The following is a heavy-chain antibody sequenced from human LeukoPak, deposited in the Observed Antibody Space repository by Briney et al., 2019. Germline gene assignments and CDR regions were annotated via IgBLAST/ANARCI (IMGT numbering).Heavy chain of an antibody. CDR3: ATAYYDSSGYHGDFDY. CDR1: GYTLTELS. V-gene: IGHV1-24*01. D-gene: IGHD3-22*01. Sequence: ASVKVSCKVSGYTLTELSMHWVRQAPGKGLEWMGGFDPEDGETIYAQKFQGGVTMTEDTSTDTAYMELSSLRSEDTAVYYCATAYYDSSGYHGDFDYWGQGTLVTVSS. CDR2: FDPEDGET. J-gene: IGHJ4*02.